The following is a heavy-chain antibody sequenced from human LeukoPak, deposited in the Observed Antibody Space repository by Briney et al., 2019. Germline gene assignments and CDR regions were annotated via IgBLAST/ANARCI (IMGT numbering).Heavy chain of an antibody. V-gene: IGHV4-34*01. J-gene: IGHJ4*02. CDR2: INHSGST. Sequence: SETLSLTCTVSGGSISSYYWSWIRQPPGKGLEWIGEINHSGSTNYNPSLKSRVTISVDTSKNQFSLKLSSVTAADTAVYYCARADYVLGYWGQGTLVTVSS. D-gene: IGHD3-16*01. CDR3: ARADYVLGY. CDR1: GGSISSYY.